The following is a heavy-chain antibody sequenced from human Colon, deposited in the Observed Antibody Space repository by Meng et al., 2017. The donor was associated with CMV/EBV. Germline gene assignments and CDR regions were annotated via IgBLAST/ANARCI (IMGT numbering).Heavy chain of an antibody. CDR3: ARDLILLSKGEPGGAPDY. CDR1: FTFSSHS. V-gene: IGHV3-30*04. CDR2: ISYDGRKT. Sequence: FTFSSHSMYWVRQAPGKGLEWVALISYDGRKTYHADSVKGRFTISRDNSRKKLSLRMNSLRAEDTAVYYCARDLILLSKGEPGGAPDYWGQGTLVTVSS. D-gene: IGHD2-15*01. J-gene: IGHJ4*02.